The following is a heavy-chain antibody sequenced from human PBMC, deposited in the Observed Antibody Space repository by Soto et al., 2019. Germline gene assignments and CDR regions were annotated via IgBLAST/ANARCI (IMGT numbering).Heavy chain of an antibody. CDR2: ITSDTKTI. CDR3: ASSVEGHFDY. D-gene: IGHD6-19*01. Sequence: EVQLVESGGNLVQPGGSLRLSCAASGFRFSIYSMNWVRQAPGKGLEWSAYITSDTKTIKYADSVKGRFTISRDNGKTSVYLQMNSLRDKETAVYYCASSVEGHFDYWGQGTVVTVSA. V-gene: IGHV3-48*02. CDR1: GFRFSIYS. J-gene: IGHJ4*02.